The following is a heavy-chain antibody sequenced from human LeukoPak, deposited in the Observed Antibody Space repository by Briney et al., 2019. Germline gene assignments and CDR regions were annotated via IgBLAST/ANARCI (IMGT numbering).Heavy chain of an antibody. D-gene: IGHD6-13*01. CDR2: IRQDGSDR. CDR3: ARLSKAVADSDY. Sequence: GGSLRLSCAASGSTFTTYWMSWARQAPGKGLEWVANIRQDGSDRYYVDSVAGRFTISRDNAKNSLYLQMNSLRAEDTAVYYCARLSKAVADSDYWGRGTLVTVSS. V-gene: IGHV3-7*01. J-gene: IGHJ4*02. CDR1: GSTFTTYW.